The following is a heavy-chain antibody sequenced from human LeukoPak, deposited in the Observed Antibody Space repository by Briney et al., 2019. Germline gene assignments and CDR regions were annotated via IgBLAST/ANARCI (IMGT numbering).Heavy chain of an antibody. CDR1: GGSFSSGDYY. CDR2: IYYSGST. J-gene: IGHJ3*02. CDR3: ARDVPHYDILTGYYSGGAFDI. D-gene: IGHD3-9*01. Sequence: SQTLSLTCTVSGGSFSSGDYYWSWIRQPPGKGLEWIGYIYYSGSTNYNPSLKSRVTISVDTSKNQFSLKLSSVTAADTAVYYCARDVPHYDILTGYYSGGAFDIWGQGTMVTVSS. V-gene: IGHV4-61*08.